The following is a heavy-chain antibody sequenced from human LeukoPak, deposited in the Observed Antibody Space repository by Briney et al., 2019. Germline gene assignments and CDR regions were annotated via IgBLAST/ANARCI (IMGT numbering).Heavy chain of an antibody. CDR1: GFTFDDYG. D-gene: IGHD2-8*02. J-gene: IGHJ4*02. V-gene: IGHV3-20*04. CDR2: INWNGGST. CDR3: ATYRQVLLPFES. Sequence: GGSLRLSCAASGFTFDDYGMSWVRQAPGKGLEWVSGINWNGGSTGYADSVRGRFTISRDNSKSTLSLQMNSLRAEDTAIYYCATYRQVLLPFESWGQGTLVTVSS.